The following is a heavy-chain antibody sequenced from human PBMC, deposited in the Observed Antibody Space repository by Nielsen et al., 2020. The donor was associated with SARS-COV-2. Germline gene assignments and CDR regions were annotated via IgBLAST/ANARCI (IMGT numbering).Heavy chain of an antibody. CDR2: ISGSGGST. CDR3: AKVDGIHDPWFGELLSSYYGMDV. J-gene: IGHJ6*02. CDR1: RFTFSSYA. D-gene: IGHD3-10*01. Sequence: GESLKISCAASRFTFSSYAMSWVRQAPGKGLEWVSAISGSGGSTYYADSVKGRFTISRDNSKNTLYLQMNSLRAEDTAVYYCAKVDGIHDPWFGELLSSYYGMDVWGQGTTVTVSS. V-gene: IGHV3-23*01.